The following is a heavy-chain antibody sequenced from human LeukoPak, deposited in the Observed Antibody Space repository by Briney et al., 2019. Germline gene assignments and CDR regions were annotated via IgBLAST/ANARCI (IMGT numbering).Heavy chain of an antibody. CDR3: AKDRSVPATKAFDS. CDR1: GFTFRKYG. D-gene: IGHD2-2*01. CDR2: ISGDGATT. V-gene: IGHV3-23*01. J-gene: IGHJ4*02. Sequence: GGSLRLSCSGSGFTFRKYGMSWVRQAPGKGLEWVSTISGDGATTYHADSVKGRFAISRDNSKNTLYLQMTSLRAEDTALYYCAKDRSVPATKAFDSWGQGTLVTVSS.